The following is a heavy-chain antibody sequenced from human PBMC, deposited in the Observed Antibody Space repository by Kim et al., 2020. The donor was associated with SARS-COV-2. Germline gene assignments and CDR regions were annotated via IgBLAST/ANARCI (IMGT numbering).Heavy chain of an antibody. J-gene: IGHJ4*02. V-gene: IGHV1-8*01. CDR3: LGGPRDY. D-gene: IGHD2-15*01. CDR2: MNPNSGNT. CDR1: GYSFTSYD. Sequence: ASVKVSCKASGYSFTSYDINWVRQATGQGLEWMGWMNPNSGNTGYVGKFQGRVSMTRNTSINTAYLELSSLRSEDTAVYYCLGGPRDYWGQGTLVTVSS.